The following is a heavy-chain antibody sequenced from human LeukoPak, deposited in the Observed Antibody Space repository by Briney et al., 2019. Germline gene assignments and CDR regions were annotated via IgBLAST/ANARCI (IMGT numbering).Heavy chain of an antibody. D-gene: IGHD4-23*01. CDR1: GGSISSGSYY. V-gene: IGHV4-61*02. CDR3: ARDPDYGGD. CDR2: IYTSGST. J-gene: IGHJ4*02. Sequence: SETLSLTCTVSGGSISSGSYYWSWIRQPAGKGLEWIGRIYTSGSTNYNPSLKSRVTISVDTSKNQFSLKLSSVTAADTAVYYCARDPDYGGDWGQGTLVTVSS.